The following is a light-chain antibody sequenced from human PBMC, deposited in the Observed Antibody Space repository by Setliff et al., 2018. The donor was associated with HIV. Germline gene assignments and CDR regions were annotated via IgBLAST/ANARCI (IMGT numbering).Light chain of an antibody. Sequence: QSALTQPASVSGSPGQSITISCTGTDRDIGRFDFVSWYQQSPGKAPKLIIYDVNKRPSGVSYRFSGSKSGSTASLTISGLQADDEAHYYCSSYTTSNTYVPIGGGTKVTV. CDR2: DVN. V-gene: IGLV2-14*03. CDR1: DRDIGRFDF. CDR3: SSYTTSNTYVP. J-gene: IGLJ2*01.